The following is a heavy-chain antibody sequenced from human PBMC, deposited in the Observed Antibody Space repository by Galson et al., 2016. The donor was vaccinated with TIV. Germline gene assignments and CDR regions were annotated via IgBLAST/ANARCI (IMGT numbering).Heavy chain of an antibody. D-gene: IGHD2-21*01. Sequence: LRLSCAASGISVAGTAMHWVRQLPGKGLEWVAGIDWNGSGRDYADSVRGRFTISRDIAKNSLFLQMSSVTAEDTALYYCIKDILSGGADVWGQGTTVIVSS. J-gene: IGHJ6*02. CDR1: GISVAGTA. CDR2: IDWNGSGR. CDR3: IKDILSGGADV. V-gene: IGHV3-9*01.